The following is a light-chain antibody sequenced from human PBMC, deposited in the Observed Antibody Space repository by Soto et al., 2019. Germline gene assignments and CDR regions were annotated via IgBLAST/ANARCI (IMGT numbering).Light chain of an antibody. Sequence: DVHMTQSPSTLSASVGDRVTITCRASESIATWLAWYQQRPGQAPKLLIYDASRLESGVPSRFSGGGSGTEFTLTISGLQPEDFATYYRHQYKSYFGPGTKLEI. CDR3: HQYKSY. J-gene: IGKJ2*01. CDR1: ESIATW. CDR2: DAS. V-gene: IGKV1-5*01.